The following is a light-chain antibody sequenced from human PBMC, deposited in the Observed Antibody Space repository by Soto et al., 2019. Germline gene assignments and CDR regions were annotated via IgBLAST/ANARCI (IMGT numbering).Light chain of an antibody. CDR2: EVS. V-gene: IGLV2-8*01. CDR3: TSYTGDDFTFV. Sequence: QSALTQPPSASGSLGQSVTISCTGTSSDIGTYDYVSWYQQHPGRAPKLIIFEVSKRPLGVPDRFSGSKSGNTASLIVSGLQPDDEAEYNCTSYTGDDFTFVFGTGTKVTVL. CDR1: SSDIGTYDY. J-gene: IGLJ1*01.